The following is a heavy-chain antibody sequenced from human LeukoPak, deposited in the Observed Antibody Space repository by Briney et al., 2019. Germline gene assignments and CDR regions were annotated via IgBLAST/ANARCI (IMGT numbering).Heavy chain of an antibody. CDR3: ARTRARLDY. D-gene: IGHD3-10*01. CDR1: GGSFSGYY. V-gene: IGHV4-59*01. J-gene: IGHJ4*02. CDR2: INYSGST. Sequence: PSETLSLTCTVSGGSFSGYYWSWIRQPPGKGLEWIGSINYSGSTNCNPSLKSRVTISVDTSMNPFSLRLGSVTAVDTAVYYCARTRARLDYWGQGTLVTVSS.